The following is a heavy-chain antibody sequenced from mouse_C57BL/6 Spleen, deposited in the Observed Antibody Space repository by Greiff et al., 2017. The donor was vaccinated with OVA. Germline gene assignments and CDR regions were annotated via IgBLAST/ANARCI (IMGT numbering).Heavy chain of an antibody. CDR3: ARYSNPDD. CDR2: IDPEDGET. D-gene: IGHD2-5*01. Sequence: VQLQQSGAELVKPGASVKLSCTASGFNIKDYYMHWVKQRTEQGLEWIGRIDPEDGETKYAPNFQGKATITADTSSNTAYLQLSSLTSENTAVYYCARYSNPDDRGQGATLTVSS. V-gene: IGHV14-2*01. J-gene: IGHJ2*01. CDR1: GFNIKDYY.